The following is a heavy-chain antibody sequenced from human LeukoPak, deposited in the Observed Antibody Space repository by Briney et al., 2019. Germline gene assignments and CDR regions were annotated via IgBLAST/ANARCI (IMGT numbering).Heavy chain of an antibody. CDR1: GFTFSSYS. V-gene: IGHV3-48*01. Sequence: PGGSLRLSCAASGFTFSSYSMNWVRQAPGKGLEWVSYISSSGTIIYYADSVKGRFTISRDNAKNSLYLQMNSLRAEDTAVYYCAREGGSSWYYGYWGQGTLVTVSS. D-gene: IGHD6-13*01. CDR3: AREGGSSWYYGY. J-gene: IGHJ4*02. CDR2: ISSSGTII.